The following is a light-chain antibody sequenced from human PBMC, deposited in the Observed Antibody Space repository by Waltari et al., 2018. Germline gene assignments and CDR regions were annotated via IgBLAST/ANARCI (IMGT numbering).Light chain of an antibody. J-gene: IGKJ4*01. Sequence: EIVLTQSPCTLSLSPGERATLSCRASQTISGSLLTWYQQKPGQAPRLVIYGASIRYTAIPDRFSGSGSGTDFTLTISRLEPEDCAVYYCQQYDGSSVTFGGGTKVEIK. CDR1: QTISGSL. V-gene: IGKV3-20*01. CDR2: GAS. CDR3: QQYDGSSVT.